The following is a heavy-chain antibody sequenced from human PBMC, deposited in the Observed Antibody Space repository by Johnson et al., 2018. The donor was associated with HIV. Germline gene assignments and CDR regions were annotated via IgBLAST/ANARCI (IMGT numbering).Heavy chain of an antibody. Sequence: MMLVESGGHVERPGGSLRLSCVGSGFVFDDYGMSWVRQVPGKGLEWVSGINWSGVSAGYADSVKGRFTISRDDATNSLYLQMHSLRTEDTALYYCAKAYCPGCDAFDIWGQGTMVTVSS. D-gene: IGHD2-21*01. V-gene: IGHV3-20*04. J-gene: IGHJ3*02. CDR3: AKAYCPGCDAFDI. CDR2: INWSGVSA. CDR1: GFVFDDYG.